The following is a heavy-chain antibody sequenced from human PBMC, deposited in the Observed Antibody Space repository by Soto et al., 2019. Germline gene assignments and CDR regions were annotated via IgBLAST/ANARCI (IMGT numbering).Heavy chain of an antibody. Sequence: QVQLVESGGGVVQPGRSLRLSCAASGFTFSSYGMHWVRQAPGKGLEWVAVIWYDGSNKYYADSVKGRFTISRDNSKNTLYLQMNSLRAEDTAVYYCARDAGGNGGNQGSYYYYGMDVWGQGTTVTVSS. CDR2: IWYDGSNK. CDR1: GFTFSSYG. V-gene: IGHV3-33*01. CDR3: ARDAGGNGGNQGSYYYYGMDV. J-gene: IGHJ6*02. D-gene: IGHD2-15*01.